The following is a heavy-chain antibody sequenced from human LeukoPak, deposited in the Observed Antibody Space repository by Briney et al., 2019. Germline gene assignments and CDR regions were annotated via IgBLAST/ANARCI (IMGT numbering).Heavy chain of an antibody. J-gene: IGHJ6*02. V-gene: IGHV3-74*01. Sequence: GWSLRLSCAASGFTFSSYWMHWVRQAPGKGLVWVSLNNSDGSSTSYADSVKRRFTISRDNAKNTLFLQMNSLSAEDTAVYYCARDPPVVVAATTYYYYGMDVWGQGTTVTVSS. D-gene: IGHD2-15*01. CDR3: ARDPPVVVAATTYYYYGMDV. CDR1: GFTFSSYW. CDR2: NNSDGSST.